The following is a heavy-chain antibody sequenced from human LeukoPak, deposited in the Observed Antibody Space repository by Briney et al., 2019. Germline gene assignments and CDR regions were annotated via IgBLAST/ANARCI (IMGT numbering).Heavy chain of an antibody. CDR1: GFTFSSYS. V-gene: IGHV3-21*01. CDR3: AKDRDYYMDV. J-gene: IGHJ6*03. Sequence: PGGSLRLSCAASGFTFSSYSMNWVRQAPGKGLEWVSSISSSSSYIYYADSVKGRFTISRDNSKNTLYLQMNSLRAEDTAVYYCAKDRDYYMDVWGKGTTVTVSS. CDR2: ISSSSSYI.